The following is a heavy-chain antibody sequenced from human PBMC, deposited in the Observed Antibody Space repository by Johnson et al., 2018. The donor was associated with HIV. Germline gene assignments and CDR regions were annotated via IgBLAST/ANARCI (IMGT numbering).Heavy chain of an antibody. CDR2: INWNGVRH. CDR3: ARQHYYESSGQGGGLDI. D-gene: IGHD3-22*01. J-gene: IGHJ3*02. V-gene: IGHV3-20*04. CDR1: GFTFSTYD. Sequence: VQLVESGGGLVQPGGSLRLSCAASGFTFSTYDMHWVRQTTGKRLEWVSGINWNGVRHGYADSVNGRFTISRDNAKNSLYMEMNNLRAEDTALYYCARQHYYESSGQGGGLDIWGQGTMVNVSS.